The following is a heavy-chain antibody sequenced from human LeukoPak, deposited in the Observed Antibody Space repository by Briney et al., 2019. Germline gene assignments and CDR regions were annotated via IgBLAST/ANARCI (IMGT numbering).Heavy chain of an antibody. D-gene: IGHD4-23*01. CDR3: AREANIHYGRDWYDAFDI. J-gene: IGHJ3*02. Sequence: GGSLRLSCTASGFTFSDNWMIWLRQAPGMGLEWVANIMVDGGLAYSVDSVRGRFTVSRNNATQSLYLHMNNLRDEDTAVYFCAREANIHYGRDWYDAFDIWGEGTTVTVSS. V-gene: IGHV3-7*01. CDR1: GFTFSDNW. CDR2: IMVDGGLA.